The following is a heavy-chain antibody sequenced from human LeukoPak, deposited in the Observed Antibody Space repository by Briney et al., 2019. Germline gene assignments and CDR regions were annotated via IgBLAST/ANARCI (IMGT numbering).Heavy chain of an antibody. CDR1: GLTFSGYW. Sequence: GGSLRLSCAASGLTFSGYWMSWVRQAPGKGLEWVANINEDGSEKYYVDSVKDRFTISRDNAKNSLCLQVNSLRAADTAVYYCARALGYQLLPGYYYYMDVWGKGTTVTVSS. CDR3: ARALGYQLLPGYYYYMDV. V-gene: IGHV3-7*01. D-gene: IGHD2-2*01. J-gene: IGHJ6*03. CDR2: INEDGSEK.